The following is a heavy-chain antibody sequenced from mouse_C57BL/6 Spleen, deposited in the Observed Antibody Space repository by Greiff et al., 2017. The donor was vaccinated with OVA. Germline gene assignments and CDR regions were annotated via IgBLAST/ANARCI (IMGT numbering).Heavy chain of an antibody. D-gene: IGHD2-4*01. V-gene: IGHV1-42*01. Sequence: EVKLMESGPELVKPGASVKISCKASGYSFTGYYMNWVKQSPEKSLEWIGEINPSTGGTTYNQKFKAKATLTVDKSSSTAYMQLKSLTSEDSAVYYCARSDDYDGGYAMDYWGQGTSVTVSS. J-gene: IGHJ4*01. CDR1: GYSFTGYY. CDR3: ARSDDYDGGYAMDY. CDR2: INPSTGGT.